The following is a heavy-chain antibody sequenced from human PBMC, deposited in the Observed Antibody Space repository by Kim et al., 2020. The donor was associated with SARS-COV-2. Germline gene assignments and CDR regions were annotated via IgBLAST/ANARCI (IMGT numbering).Heavy chain of an antibody. Sequence: SETLSLTCTVSGGSISSYYWSWIRQPPGKGLEWIGYIYYSGSTNYNPSLKSRVTISVDTSKNQFSLKLSSVTAADTAVYYCARVPGELLSGHYYYYYMDVWGKGTTVTVSS. CDR1: GGSISSYY. CDR3: ARVPGELLSGHYYYYYMDV. CDR2: IYYSGST. V-gene: IGHV4-59*01. D-gene: IGHD1-26*01. J-gene: IGHJ6*03.